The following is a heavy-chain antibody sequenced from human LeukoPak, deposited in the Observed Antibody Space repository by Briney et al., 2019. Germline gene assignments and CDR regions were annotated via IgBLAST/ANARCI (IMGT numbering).Heavy chain of an antibody. Sequence: GGSLRLSCSASGFTFSGFWMSWVRQAPTKGLEWVANIKYDGSDKRYADSVKGRFTVSRDNANNTLYLQMNSLRAEDTAVYYCVRGGGSFDSWGQGTLVTVSS. CDR1: GFTFSGFW. CDR3: VRGGGSFDS. V-gene: IGHV3-7*04. D-gene: IGHD3-16*01. J-gene: IGHJ4*02. CDR2: IKYDGSDK.